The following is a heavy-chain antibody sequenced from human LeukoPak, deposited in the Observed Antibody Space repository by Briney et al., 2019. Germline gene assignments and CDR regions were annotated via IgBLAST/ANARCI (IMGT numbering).Heavy chain of an antibody. V-gene: IGHV3-23*01. D-gene: IGHD4-4*01. CDR3: AKDCPGGRWNSNLEICY. CDR1: GFIFDDYA. CDR2: ISGSGGST. Sequence: PGGSLRLSCAASGFIFDDYAMHWVRQAPGKGLEWVSAISGSGGSTYYADSVKGRFTISRDNSKNTLYLQMNSLRAEDTAVYYCAKDCPGGRWNSNLEICYWGQGTLVTVSS. J-gene: IGHJ4*02.